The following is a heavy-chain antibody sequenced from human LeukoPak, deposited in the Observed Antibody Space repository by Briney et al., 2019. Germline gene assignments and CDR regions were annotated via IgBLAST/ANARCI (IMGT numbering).Heavy chain of an antibody. CDR3: ARSNVVLPPYGMDV. J-gene: IGHJ6*02. V-gene: IGHV1-2*02. CDR1: GYTFTSYY. CDR2: MNPNSGNT. Sequence: ASVKVSCKASGYTFTSYYMHWVRQAPGQGLEWMGWMNPNSGNTGYAQKFQGRVTMTRDTSISTAYMELSRLKSDDTAVYYCARSNVVLPPYGMDVWGQGTTVTVSS. D-gene: IGHD2-2*01.